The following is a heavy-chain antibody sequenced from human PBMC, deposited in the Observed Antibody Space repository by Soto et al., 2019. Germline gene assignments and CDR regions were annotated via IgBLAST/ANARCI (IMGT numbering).Heavy chain of an antibody. V-gene: IGHV4-31*03. CDR2: FYYSGST. CDR3: ARSVFP. Sequence: QVQLQESGPGLVKPSQTLSLTCTVSGGSISTGGYYCNWIRQHPGKSLEWIGYFYYSGSTYYNPSLKSRVTISVNTSKNQFSLKLSSVTAADTAVYYCARSVFPWGQGTLVTVAS. CDR1: GGSISTGGYY. J-gene: IGHJ5*02.